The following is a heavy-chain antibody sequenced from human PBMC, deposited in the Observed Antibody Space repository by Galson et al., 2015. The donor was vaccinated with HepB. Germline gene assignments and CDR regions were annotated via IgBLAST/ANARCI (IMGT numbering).Heavy chain of an antibody. CDR2: IYYSGSS. Sequence: ETLSLTCNVSGSSISIYYWSWIRQPPGKGLEWIGYIYYSGSSNYNPSLKSRVSMAIDTSKNQLSLRLSSVTAADTALYYCARDMGGHFDYWGQGILVTVSS. J-gene: IGHJ4*02. CDR1: GSSISIYY. V-gene: IGHV4-59*01. CDR3: ARDMGGHFDY. D-gene: IGHD2-15*01.